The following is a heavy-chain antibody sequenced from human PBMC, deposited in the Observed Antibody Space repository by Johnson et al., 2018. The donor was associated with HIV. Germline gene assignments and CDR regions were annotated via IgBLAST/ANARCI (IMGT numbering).Heavy chain of an antibody. V-gene: IGHV3-30*14. J-gene: IGHJ3*01. CDR1: GFTFSSYA. Sequence: QVQLVESGGGVVQPGRSLRLSCAASGFTFSSYAMHWVRQAPGKGLEWVAVISYDGSNQYYADSVTGRFTISRDNSKNMLYLQMNSLRDEDTAVYYCASIVATGGDAFDVWGQGTMVTVSS. CDR2: ISYDGSNQ. CDR3: ASIVATGGDAFDV. D-gene: IGHD2-21*01.